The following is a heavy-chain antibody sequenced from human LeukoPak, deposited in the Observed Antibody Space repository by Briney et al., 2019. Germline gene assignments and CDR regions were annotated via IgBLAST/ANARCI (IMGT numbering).Heavy chain of an antibody. J-gene: IGHJ6*03. V-gene: IGHV4-34*01. CDR1: GGSFSGYY. Sequence: PSETLSLTCAVYGGSFSGYYWSWIRQPPGKGLEWIGEINHSGSTNYNPSLKSRVTISVDTSKNQFSLKLSSVTAADTAVYYCAKHPYDYYSMDVWGKGTTVTVSS. CDR2: INHSGST. CDR3: AKHPYDYYSMDV.